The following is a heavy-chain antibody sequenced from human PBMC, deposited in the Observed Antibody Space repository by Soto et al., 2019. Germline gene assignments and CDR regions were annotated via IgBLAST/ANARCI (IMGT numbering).Heavy chain of an antibody. V-gene: IGHV3-73*01. Sequence: SGGSLRLSCAASGFTLSGSVIYWVRQPSGKGLEWVGRIRSRSNGYATAYAASVRGRFTISRDDSKNTAYLQMNSLKTEDTAVYYCSRPGYSTYDSDYSGQGTLVTVSS. J-gene: IGHJ4*02. CDR2: IRSRSNGYAT. D-gene: IGHD5-12*01. CDR3: SRPGYSTYDSDY. CDR1: GFTLSGSV.